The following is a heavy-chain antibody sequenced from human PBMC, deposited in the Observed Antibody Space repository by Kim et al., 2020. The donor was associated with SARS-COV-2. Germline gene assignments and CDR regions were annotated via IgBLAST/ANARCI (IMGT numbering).Heavy chain of an antibody. CDR3: ASRGYYIDF. CDR2: ISSTGSII. D-gene: IGHD6-13*01. Sequence: GGSLRLSCAASGFTFSSYAMTWVRQAPGKGLEWVSLISSTGSIIYYADSVEGRFTISRDNAKNSVSLQMNSLRDEDTAMYYCASRGYYIDFWGQGTLVTVSS. J-gene: IGHJ4*02. CDR1: GFTFSSYA. V-gene: IGHV3-48*02.